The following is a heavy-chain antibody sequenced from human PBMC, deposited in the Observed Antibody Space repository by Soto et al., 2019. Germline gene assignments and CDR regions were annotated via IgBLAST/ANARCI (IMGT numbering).Heavy chain of an antibody. V-gene: IGHV4-34*01. Sequence: SETLSLTCAVYGGSFSGYYWSWIRQPPGKGLEWIGEINHSGSTNYNPSLKSRVTISVDTSKNQFSLKLSSVTAADTAVYYCAMGHCGGDCYSDYYYMDVWDKGTTVTVSS. CDR1: GGSFSGYY. CDR2: INHSGST. J-gene: IGHJ6*03. D-gene: IGHD2-21*02. CDR3: AMGHCGGDCYSDYYYMDV.